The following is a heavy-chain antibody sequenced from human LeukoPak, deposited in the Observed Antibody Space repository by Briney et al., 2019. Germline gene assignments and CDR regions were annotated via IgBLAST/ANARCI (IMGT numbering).Heavy chain of an antibody. Sequence: GGSLRLSCAASGFTFSSYGMHWVRQAPGKGLEWVAVIWYDGSNKYYADSMKGRFTISRDNSKNTLYLQMNSLRAEDTAVYYCARDSEGSYRSSDYYYGMDVWGQGTTVTVSS. CDR3: ARDSEGSYRSSDYYYGMDV. CDR2: IWYDGSNK. D-gene: IGHD1-26*01. CDR1: GFTFSSYG. J-gene: IGHJ6*02. V-gene: IGHV3-33*01.